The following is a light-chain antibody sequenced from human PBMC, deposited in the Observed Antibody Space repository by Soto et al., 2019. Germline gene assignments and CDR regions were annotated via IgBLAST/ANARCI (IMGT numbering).Light chain of an antibody. Sequence: QSVLSQPPSVSAAPGQRVTISCSGSSSNIGKYYVSWYQQVPGTAPTLLIYDNTQRPSGIPDRFSGPKSGTSATLAITGLQTGDEADYYCATWDGGLTPQGVFGTGTKVTVL. V-gene: IGLV1-51*01. J-gene: IGLJ1*01. CDR3: ATWDGGLTPQGV. CDR1: SSNIGKYY. CDR2: DNT.